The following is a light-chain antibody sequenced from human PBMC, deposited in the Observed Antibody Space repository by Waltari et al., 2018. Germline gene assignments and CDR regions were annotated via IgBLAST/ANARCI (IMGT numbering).Light chain of an antibody. CDR3: SSYTSSSTLL. V-gene: IGLV2-14*03. Sequence: QSALTRPPSVSGSPGPSLTIPCTGTSTDGGGYDYVSWYQQHPGKAPKLLIYDVSNRPSGVSSRFSGSKSGNTASLTISGLQAEDEADYYCSSYTSSSTLLFGSGTKVTVL. J-gene: IGLJ1*01. CDR2: DVS. CDR1: STDGGGYDY.